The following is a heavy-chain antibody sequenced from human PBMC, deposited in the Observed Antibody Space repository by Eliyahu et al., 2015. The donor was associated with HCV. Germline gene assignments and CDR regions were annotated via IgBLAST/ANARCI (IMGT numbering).Heavy chain of an antibody. D-gene: IGHD2-2*01. CDR1: GGSFSGYY. Sequence: QVQLQQWGAXLLKPSETLSLTCAVYGGSFSGYYWSWIRQPPGKGLEWIGEINHSGSTNYNPSLKSRVTISVDTSKNQFSLKLSSVTAADTAVYYCARGPPYQLLRRACFDYWGQGTLVTVSS. J-gene: IGHJ4*02. CDR2: INHSGST. V-gene: IGHV4-34*01. CDR3: ARGPPYQLLRRACFDY.